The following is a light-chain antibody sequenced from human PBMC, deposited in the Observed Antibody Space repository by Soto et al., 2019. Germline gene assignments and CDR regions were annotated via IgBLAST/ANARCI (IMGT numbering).Light chain of an antibody. CDR1: SSNIESNT. CDR2: TNN. Sequence: QSVLTQPPSASGTPGQRVTISCSGSSSNIESNTVNWYQQLPGTAPKLLIYTNNRRPSGVPDRFSASKSGTSASLAIRGLQSEDEADYYCASWDDSLNGVVFGGGTKVTVL. J-gene: IGLJ2*01. CDR3: ASWDDSLNGVV. V-gene: IGLV1-44*01.